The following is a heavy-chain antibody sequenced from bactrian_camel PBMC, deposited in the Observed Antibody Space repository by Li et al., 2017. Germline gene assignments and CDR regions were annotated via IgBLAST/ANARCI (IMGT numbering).Heavy chain of an antibody. CDR1: GLTFRIAS. J-gene: IGHJ4*01. D-gene: IGHD5*01. CDR2: ISTTNGYT. Sequence: HVQLVESGGGLVQPGGSLTLSCGTSGLTFRIASITWVRQAPGKGLEWVSTISTTNGYTEYANSVKGRFTFSRDNDKNTLYLQMDNLKPEDTAMYYCTNYGLGMMPGSYWGQGTQVTVS. CDR3: TNYGLGMMPGSY. V-gene: IGHV3-2*01.